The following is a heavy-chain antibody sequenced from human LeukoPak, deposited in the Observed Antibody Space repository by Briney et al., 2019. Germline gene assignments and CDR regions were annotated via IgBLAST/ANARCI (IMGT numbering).Heavy chain of an antibody. D-gene: IGHD5-18*01. J-gene: IGHJ4*02. V-gene: IGHV4-31*03. CDR2: IYYSGST. Sequence: PSQTLSLTCTVSGGSISSGGCYWSWIRQHPGKGLEWIGYIYYSGSTYYNPSLKSRVTISVDTSKNQFSLKLSSVTAADTAVYYCAREMSTQLWFFDYWGQGTLVTVSS. CDR1: GGSISSGGCY. CDR3: AREMSTQLWFFDY.